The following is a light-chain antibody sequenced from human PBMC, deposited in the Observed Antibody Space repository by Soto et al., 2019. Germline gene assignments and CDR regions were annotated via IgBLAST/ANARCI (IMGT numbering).Light chain of an antibody. J-gene: IGLJ1*01. V-gene: IGLV1-40*01. CDR3: QSYDSSLSAFYV. CDR2: GNS. Sequence: QSVLTQPPSVSGAPGQRVTISSTGSSSNIGAGYDVHWYQQLPGKAPKLLIYGNSNRPSGVPDRFSGSKSGTSASLAITGLQAEDEADYYCQSYDSSLSAFYVFGTGTKLTVL. CDR1: SSNIGAGYD.